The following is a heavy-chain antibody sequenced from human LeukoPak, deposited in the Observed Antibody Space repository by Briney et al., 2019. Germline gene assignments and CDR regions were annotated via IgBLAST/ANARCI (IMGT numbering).Heavy chain of an antibody. CDR1: GYTFTGQD. CDR2: INPNTGDT. J-gene: IGHJ4*02. CDR3: ASYPRYSSSPPFDY. V-gene: IGHV1-2*02. D-gene: IGHD6-19*01. Sequence: ASVKVSCKASGYTFTGQDMHWVRRAPGQGLEWMGWINPNTGDTNYAQKFQGRVTRTRDTTISTAYMELSRLTSDDTAVYYCASYPRYSSSPPFDYWGQGALVTVPS.